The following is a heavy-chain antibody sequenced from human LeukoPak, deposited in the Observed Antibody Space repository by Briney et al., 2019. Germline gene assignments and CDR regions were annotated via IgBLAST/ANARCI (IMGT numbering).Heavy chain of an antibody. D-gene: IGHD3-16*02. CDR1: GFTFSSYS. V-gene: IGHV3-21*01. Sequence: GSLRLSCAASGFTFSSYSMNWVRQAPGKGLAWVSSISSSSSYIYYADSVKGRFTIPGDNAKNSLYLQMNSLRAEDTAVYYCARDESDDYVWGSYRHDYWGQGTLVTVSS. CDR3: ARDESDDYVWGSYRHDY. J-gene: IGHJ4*02. CDR2: ISSSSSYI.